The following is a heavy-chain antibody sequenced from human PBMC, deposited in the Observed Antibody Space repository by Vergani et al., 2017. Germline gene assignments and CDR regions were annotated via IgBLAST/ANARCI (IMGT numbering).Heavy chain of an antibody. D-gene: IGHD5-12*01. CDR2: TYYRSKWYN. CDR1: GDSVSSNSAA. J-gene: IGHJ6*02. CDR3: ARGEYSGYDFDYYGMDV. Sequence: QVQLQQSGPGLVKPSQTLSLTCAISGDSVSSNSAAWNWIRQSPSRGLEWLGRTYYRSKWYNDYAVSVKIRITINPDTSKNQFSLQLNSVTPEDTAVYYCARGEYSGYDFDYYGMDVWCQGTTVTVSS. V-gene: IGHV6-1*01.